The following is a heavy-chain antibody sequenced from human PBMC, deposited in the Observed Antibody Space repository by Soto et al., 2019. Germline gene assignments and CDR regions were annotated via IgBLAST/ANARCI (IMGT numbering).Heavy chain of an antibody. J-gene: IGHJ3*01. CDR3: AKLVPTNLDSSNYLADDFHL. Sequence: QGQLVESGGGVVQPGGSLRLSCAASGLPFDYYAMHWVRQAPGKGLEWLAVISYDEYHSYYADSVKGRFTISRDDSKSMLYLQMSSLRPDDTAVYFCAKLVPTNLDSSNYLADDFHLWGQGTLVTVSS. CDR2: ISYDEYHS. V-gene: IGHV3-30*18. CDR1: GLPFDYYA. D-gene: IGHD3-22*01.